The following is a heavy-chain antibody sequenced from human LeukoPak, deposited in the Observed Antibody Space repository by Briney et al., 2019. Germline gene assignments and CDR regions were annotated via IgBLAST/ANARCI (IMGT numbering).Heavy chain of an antibody. CDR1: GFTFSSYA. CDR3: AKGRQYSGSRYVLDY. CDR2: IRDDGSNK. V-gene: IGHV3-30*02. J-gene: IGHJ4*02. Sequence: GGSLRLSCAASGFTFSSYAMHWVRQAPGKGLEWVAFIRDDGSNKYYEDSVKGRFTISRDNSKNTLYLQMTSLRAEDTAVYYCAKGRQYSGSRYVLDYWGQGTLITVSS. D-gene: IGHD1-26*01.